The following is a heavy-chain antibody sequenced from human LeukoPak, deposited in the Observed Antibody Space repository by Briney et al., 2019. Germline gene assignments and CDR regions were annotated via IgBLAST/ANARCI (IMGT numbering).Heavy chain of an antibody. J-gene: IGHJ6*02. CDR2: INHSGST. D-gene: IGHD5-18*01. CDR3: ASPNVAQLHGMDV. Sequence: KASETLSLTCAVYGGSFSGYYWSWIRQPPGKGLEWIGEINHSGSTNYNPSLKSRVTISVDTSKNQFSLKLSSVTAADTAVYYCASPNVAQLHGMDVWGQGTTVTVSS. CDR1: GGSFSGYY. V-gene: IGHV4-34*01.